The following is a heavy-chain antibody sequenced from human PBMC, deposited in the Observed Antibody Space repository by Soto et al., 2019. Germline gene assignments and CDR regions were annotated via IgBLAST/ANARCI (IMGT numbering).Heavy chain of an antibody. CDR3: AREARDNYHDSSGYGPGAFDI. CDR2: TYHSGST. Sequence: SETLSLTCAVSGGSISSGGYSWSWIRQPPGKGLEWIGYTYHSGSTYYNPSLKSRVTISVDRSKNQFSLKLSSVTAADTAVYYCAREARDNYHDSSGYGPGAFDIWGQGTMVTVSS. J-gene: IGHJ3*02. D-gene: IGHD3-22*01. V-gene: IGHV4-30-2*01. CDR1: GGSISSGGYS.